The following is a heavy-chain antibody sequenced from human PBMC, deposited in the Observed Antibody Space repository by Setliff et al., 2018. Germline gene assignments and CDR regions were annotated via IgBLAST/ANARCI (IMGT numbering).Heavy chain of an antibody. CDR2: IYSSGST. J-gene: IGHJ6*03. CDR3: ARVPPNRDSGSSEYFYMDV. CDR1: GGSISSYY. Sequence: PSETLSLTCTVSGGSISSYYWIWIRQPPGKGLEWIGYIYSSGSTNYNPSLKSRVTLSVDTSNNQFSLKVSSVTAADTAVYYCARVPPNRDSGSSEYFYMDVWGKGTTVTVSS. D-gene: IGHD1-26*01. V-gene: IGHV4-4*08.